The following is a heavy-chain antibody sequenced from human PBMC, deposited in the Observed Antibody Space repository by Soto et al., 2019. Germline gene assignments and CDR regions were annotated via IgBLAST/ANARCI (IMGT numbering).Heavy chain of an antibody. Sequence: SATLSLTCAVSGGSFSSGAYSWSWIRQPPGKGLEWIGYIYHSGSTYYNPSLKSRVTISVDRSQNQFSLKLSSVTAADTAVYYCARFYGDYSNWFDPWGQGTLVTVSS. J-gene: IGHJ5*02. CDR3: ARFYGDYSNWFDP. CDR1: GGSFSSGAYS. V-gene: IGHV4-30-2*01. CDR2: IYHSGST. D-gene: IGHD4-17*01.